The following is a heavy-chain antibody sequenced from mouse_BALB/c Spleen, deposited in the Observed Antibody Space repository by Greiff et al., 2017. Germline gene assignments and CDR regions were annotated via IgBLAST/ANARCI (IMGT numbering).Heavy chain of an antibody. V-gene: IGHV2-4-1*01. Sequence: VKLMESGPGLVQPSQSLSITCTVSGFSLTSYGVHWVRQSPGKGLEWLGVIWSGGSTDYNAAFISRLSISKDNSKSQVFFKMNSLQADDTAIYYCARNGRGFYYGYDYWGQGTTLTVSS. J-gene: IGHJ2*01. CDR1: GFSLTSYG. CDR3: ARNGRGFYYGYDY. D-gene: IGHD1-2*01. CDR2: IWSGGST.